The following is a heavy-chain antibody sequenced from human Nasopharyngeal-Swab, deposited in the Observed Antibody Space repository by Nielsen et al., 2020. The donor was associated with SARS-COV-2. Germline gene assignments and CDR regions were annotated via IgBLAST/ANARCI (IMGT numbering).Heavy chain of an antibody. CDR2: ISGSGDTT. D-gene: IGHD2-21*01. CDR3: AKAPYLRGLDV. J-gene: IGHJ6*02. CDR1: GFTFSSYG. V-gene: IGHV3-23*01. Sequence: GGSLRLSCAASGFTFSSYGMHWVRQAPGKGLEWVSIISGSGDTTYYADSVKDRFTISRDNSKNTLYLQTNSLRVEDTAVYYCAKAPYLRGLDVWGQGTTVTVSS.